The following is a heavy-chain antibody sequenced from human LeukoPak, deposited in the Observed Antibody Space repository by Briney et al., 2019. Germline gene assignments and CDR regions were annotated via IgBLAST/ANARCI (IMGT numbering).Heavy chain of an antibody. CDR2: IYYSGST. J-gene: IGHJ5*02. V-gene: IGHV4-31*03. Sequence: PSETLSLTFTVSGGSISSGGYYWSWIRQHPGKGLEWIGYIYYSGSTYYYPSLKSRVTISVDTSKNQFSLKLSSVTAADTAVYYCARDRSSGSSGWFDPWAQGTLVTVSS. CDR3: ARDRSSGSSGWFDP. D-gene: IGHD6-6*01. CDR1: GGSISSGGYY.